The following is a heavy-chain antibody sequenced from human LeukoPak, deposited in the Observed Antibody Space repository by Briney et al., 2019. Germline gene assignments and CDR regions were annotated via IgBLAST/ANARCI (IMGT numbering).Heavy chain of an antibody. V-gene: IGHV1-24*01. CDR2: FDPEDGET. CDR1: GYTLTELS. Sequence: ASVKVSCKVSGYTLTELSMHWVRQAPGKGLEWMGGFDPEDGETIYAQKFKRRVTMTEDTSTDTAYMELSSLRSEDTAVYYCATAYDILTGLDYWGQGTLVTVSS. J-gene: IGHJ4*02. CDR3: ATAYDILTGLDY. D-gene: IGHD3-9*01.